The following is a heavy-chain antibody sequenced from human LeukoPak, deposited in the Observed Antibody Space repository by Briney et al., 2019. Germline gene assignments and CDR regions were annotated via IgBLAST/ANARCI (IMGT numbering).Heavy chain of an antibody. V-gene: IGHV1-2*02. CDR3: ARDTYGGSYFPLPY. J-gene: IGHJ4*02. CDR2: LSPKSGAT. CDR1: GYTFSGYY. D-gene: IGHD1-26*01. Sequence: GASVKVSCKASGYTFSGYYVHWVRQAPGQGLEWMGWLSPKSGATKYAQKFQGRVTLTRDLSLSTAYMELNSLTSDDTAVYYCARDTYGGSYFPLPYCGQGALVTVSS.